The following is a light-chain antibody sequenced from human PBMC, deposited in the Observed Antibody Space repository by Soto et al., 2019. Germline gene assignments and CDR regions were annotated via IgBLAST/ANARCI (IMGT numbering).Light chain of an antibody. CDR3: TSYTSSGTYV. V-gene: IGLV2-14*01. CDR1: NSDVGGYNY. Sequence: QSVLTQPASLSGSPGQSITISCTGTNSDVGGYNYVSWYQQHPGKAPKPMIYDVSNRPSGVSNRFSGSKSGNTASLTISGLQAEDEADYYCTSYTSSGTYVFGTGTKVTIL. J-gene: IGLJ1*01. CDR2: DVS.